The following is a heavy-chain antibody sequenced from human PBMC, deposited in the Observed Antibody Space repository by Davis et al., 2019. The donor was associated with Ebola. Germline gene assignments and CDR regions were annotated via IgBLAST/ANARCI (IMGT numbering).Heavy chain of an antibody. V-gene: IGHV3-74*01. D-gene: IGHD2-15*01. CDR3: ARVLSYCSGGSCPGGSDH. Sequence: GESLKISCAASGFTFSSYWIHWVRQAPGTGLVWVSRINTDGSRTRDADSVKGRFTISRDNAKNTLYLQMNSLRAEDTAVYYCARVLSYCSGGSCPGGSDHWGQGTLVTVSS. CDR2: INTDGSRT. J-gene: IGHJ4*02. CDR1: GFTFSSYW.